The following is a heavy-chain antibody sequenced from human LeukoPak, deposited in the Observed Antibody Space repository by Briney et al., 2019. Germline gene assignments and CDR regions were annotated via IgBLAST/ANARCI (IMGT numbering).Heavy chain of an antibody. CDR3: ARVRYSSNWFDP. J-gene: IGHJ5*02. D-gene: IGHD6-13*01. V-gene: IGHV4-61*02. Sequence: PSETLSLTCTVSGGSISSGSYYWSWIRQPAGKGLEWIGRIYTSGSTNYNPSLKSRVTISVDTSKNQFSLKLSSVTAADTAVYYCARVRYSSNWFDPWGQGTLVTVSS. CDR1: GGSISSGSYY. CDR2: IYTSGST.